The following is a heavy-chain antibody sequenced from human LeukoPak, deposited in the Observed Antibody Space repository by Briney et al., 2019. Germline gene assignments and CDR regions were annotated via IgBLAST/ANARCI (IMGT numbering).Heavy chain of an antibody. CDR3: ARDRPLYCGGDCYPDS. Sequence: QSGGSLRLSCAASGYAFSGYSLNWVRQAPGKGLEWVSYISGSGNTKYYADSVKGRFTISRDNAKNSLSLQMNSLRAEDTAVYYCARDRPLYCGGDCYPDSWGQGTLVTVSS. V-gene: IGHV3-48*04. CDR1: GYAFSGYS. J-gene: IGHJ4*02. D-gene: IGHD2-21*02. CDR2: ISGSGNTK.